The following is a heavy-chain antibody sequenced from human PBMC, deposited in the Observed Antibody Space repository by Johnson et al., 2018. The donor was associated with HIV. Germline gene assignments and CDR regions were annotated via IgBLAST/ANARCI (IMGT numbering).Heavy chain of an antibody. CDR2: IWYDGSNK. CDR3: ARPGGDYSAFDI. D-gene: IGHD4-17*01. Sequence: QVQLVESGGGVVQPGRSLRLSCSASGFTFSSYGIHWVRQAPGKGLEWVAVIWYDGSNKFYAVSVRGRFTISRDNSKNTLYLQMHSLRAEDTAVYYCARPGGDYSAFDIWGQGTRVTVSS. J-gene: IGHJ3*02. CDR1: GFTFSSYG. V-gene: IGHV3-33*01.